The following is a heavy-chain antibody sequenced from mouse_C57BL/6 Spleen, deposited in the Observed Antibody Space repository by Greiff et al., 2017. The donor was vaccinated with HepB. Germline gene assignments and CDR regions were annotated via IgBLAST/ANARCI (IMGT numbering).Heavy chain of an antibody. CDR1: GYTFTSYW. V-gene: IGHV1-50*01. J-gene: IGHJ3*01. CDR2: IDPSDSYT. D-gene: IGHD1-1*01. CDR3: ARRHYGSSYSAY. Sequence: QVQLQQPGAELVKPGASVKLSCKASGYTFTSYWMQWVKQRPGQGLEWIGEIDPSDSYTNYNQKFKGKATLTVDTSSSTAYMQLSSRTAEDAAVYYCARRHYGSSYSAYWGQGTLVTVSA.